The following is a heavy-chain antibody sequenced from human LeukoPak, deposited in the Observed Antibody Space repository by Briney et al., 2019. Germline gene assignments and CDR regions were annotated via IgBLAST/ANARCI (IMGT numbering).Heavy chain of an antibody. J-gene: IGHJ6*02. CDR2: ISYDGSNK. V-gene: IGHV3-30*18. Sequence: GGSLRLSCAASGFTFSSYGMHWVRQAPGKGLEWVAVISYDGSNKYYADSVKGRFTISRDNSKNTLYLQMNSLRAEDTAVYYCAKDLLGRELPPHYYYCYGMDVWGQGTTVTVSS. CDR1: GFTFSSYG. CDR3: AKDLLGRELPPHYYYCYGMDV. D-gene: IGHD1-26*01.